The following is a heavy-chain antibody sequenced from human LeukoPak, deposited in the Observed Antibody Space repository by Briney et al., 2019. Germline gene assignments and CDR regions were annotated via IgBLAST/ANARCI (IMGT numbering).Heavy chain of an antibody. D-gene: IGHD4-17*01. CDR2: IYYSGTT. CDR3: ARGLTHYGDYDAY. Sequence: SETLSLTCTVSNSSIISYYWSWIRQPPGKGLEWIGYIYYSGTTNYNPSLKSRVTMSVDTSKNQFSLKLSSVTAADTAVYYCARGLTHYGDYDAYWGQGTLVTVSS. CDR1: NSSIISYY. V-gene: IGHV4-59*01. J-gene: IGHJ4*02.